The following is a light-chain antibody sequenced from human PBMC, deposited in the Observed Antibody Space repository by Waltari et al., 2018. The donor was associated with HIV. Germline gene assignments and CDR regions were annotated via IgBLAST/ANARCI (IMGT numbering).Light chain of an antibody. V-gene: IGKV3-11*01. Sequence: EIVLTQSPVTLSLSPGERATLSCRASQYISSHLAWYQQKPGQAPRLLISGASNRAAGIPARFSGSGSGTDFTLTITSLEPEDFAVYYCHQRRDWPPSVSFGGGTKVGSN. J-gene: IGKJ4*01. CDR2: GAS. CDR1: QYISSH. CDR3: HQRRDWPPSVS.